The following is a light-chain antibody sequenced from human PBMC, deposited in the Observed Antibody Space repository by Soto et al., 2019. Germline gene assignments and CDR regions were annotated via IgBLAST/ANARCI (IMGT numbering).Light chain of an antibody. CDR1: QSVRSRY. CDR3: QQANSFTLT. J-gene: IGKJ4*01. Sequence: EIVLTQSPGTLPLSPGERATLSCRASQSVRSRYLAWYQQKHGQAPRLLIYGASSRATGIPDRISGSGSGTDGTITISSLQTEDVSTYYCQQANSFTLTFGGGTKVDIK. CDR2: GAS. V-gene: IGKV3-20*01.